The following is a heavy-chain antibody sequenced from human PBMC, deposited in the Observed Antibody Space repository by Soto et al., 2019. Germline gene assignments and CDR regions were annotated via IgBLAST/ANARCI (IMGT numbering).Heavy chain of an antibody. CDR2: ISYDGSNK. J-gene: IGHJ3*02. Sequence: QVQLVESGGGVVQPGRSLRLSCAASGFTFSSYGMHWVRQAPGKGLEWVAVISYDGSNKYYADSVKGRFTISRDNSKTTLYLQMNSLRAEDTAVYYCATWGRYSYGYSDFDIWGQGTIVTVSS. D-gene: IGHD5-18*01. V-gene: IGHV3-30*03. CDR3: ATWGRYSYGYSDFDI. CDR1: GFTFSSYG.